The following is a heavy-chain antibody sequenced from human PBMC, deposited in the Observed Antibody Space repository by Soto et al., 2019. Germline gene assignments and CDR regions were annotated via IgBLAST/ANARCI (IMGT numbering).Heavy chain of an antibody. CDR2: ISYDGTNK. CDR3: ARDAETCGGQHWAFNYFDS. CDR1: GFSFSISP. D-gene: IGHD2-21*01. J-gene: IGHJ4*02. Sequence: GGSLRLSCVASGFSFSISPMHWVRQAPGKGPEWVAPISYDGTNKFYADSMKGRFSISRDNSKSTLYLQVDSLRREDAAVYYCARDAETCGGQHWAFNYFDSWGQGTLGTVSS. V-gene: IGHV3-30-3*01.